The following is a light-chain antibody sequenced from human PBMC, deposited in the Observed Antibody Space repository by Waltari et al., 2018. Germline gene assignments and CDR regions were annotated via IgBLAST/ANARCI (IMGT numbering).Light chain of an antibody. CDR3: SSYTSSSTPWV. CDR2: DVS. Sequence: QSALTQPASVSGSPGQSITISCTGTSSDVGGYNYVSWYQQHPGKAPKLMIYDVSKRPWWVSNRFSVSKSGNTASLTISGLQAEDEADYYCSSYTSSSTPWVFGTGTKVTVL. J-gene: IGLJ1*01. V-gene: IGLV2-14*01. CDR1: SSDVGGYNY.